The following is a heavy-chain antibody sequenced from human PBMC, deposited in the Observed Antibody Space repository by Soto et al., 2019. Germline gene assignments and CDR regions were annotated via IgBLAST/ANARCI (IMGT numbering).Heavy chain of an antibody. CDR3: ARDGITGSYYDAFDS. CDR1: GGSISSGGYS. D-gene: IGHD1-26*01. V-gene: IGHV4-30-2*01. CDR2: IYHSGST. J-gene: IGHJ3*02. Sequence: SLTCAVSGGSISSGGYSWSWIRQPPGKGLEWIGYIYHSGSTFYNPSLKSRVTLSVDRSKNQFALKLSSVTATETAVYYCARDGITGSYYDAFDSWGQGTMVTVSS.